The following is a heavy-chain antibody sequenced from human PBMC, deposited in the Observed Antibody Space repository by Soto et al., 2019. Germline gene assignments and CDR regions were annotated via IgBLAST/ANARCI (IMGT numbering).Heavy chain of an antibody. D-gene: IGHD3-16*01. CDR2: IYYSGNT. CDR1: GGSTSSDNY. Sequence: QVQLQESGPGLVKPSQTLSLTCTVSGGSTSSDNYWSWIRQPPGKGLDWIGHIYYSGNTDYNPSLKRRLAISIDTSKNQFSLKLSSVTAADTAVYFCAREGGESSDGLYYFDSWGQGSLVTVSS. V-gene: IGHV4-30-4*01. CDR3: AREGGESSDGLYYFDS. J-gene: IGHJ4*02.